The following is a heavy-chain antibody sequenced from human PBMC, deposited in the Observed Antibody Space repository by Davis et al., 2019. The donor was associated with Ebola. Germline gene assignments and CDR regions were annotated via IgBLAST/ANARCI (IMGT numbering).Heavy chain of an antibody. CDR3: AKEPNPPYFDY. V-gene: IGHV3-23*01. J-gene: IGHJ4*03. CDR1: GFTFSTYA. CDR2: ISGSGGST. Sequence: GESLKISCEVSGFTFSTYAMSWVRQAPGKGLEWVSAISGSGGSTYYADSVKGRFTISRDNSKNTLYLQMNSLRAEDTAVYYCAKEPNPPYFDYWGQGTLVTVSS.